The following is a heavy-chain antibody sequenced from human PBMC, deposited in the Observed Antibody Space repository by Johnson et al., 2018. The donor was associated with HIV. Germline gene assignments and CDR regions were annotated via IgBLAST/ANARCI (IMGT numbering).Heavy chain of an antibody. Sequence: QVQLVESGGGLVKAGGSLRLSCAASGFIFNDYYMSWIRQAPGKGLELLSYISTSGGTLYYADSVKDRFTIFRDNAKNTLYLQMNSLRAEDTAVYYCAARIAVADDDAFDIWGQGTMVTVSS. V-gene: IGHV3-11*04. D-gene: IGHD6-19*01. CDR3: AARIAVADDDAFDI. J-gene: IGHJ3*02. CDR1: GFIFNDYY. CDR2: ISTSGGTL.